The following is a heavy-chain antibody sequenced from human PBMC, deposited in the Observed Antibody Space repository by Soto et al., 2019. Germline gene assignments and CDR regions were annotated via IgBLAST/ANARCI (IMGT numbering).Heavy chain of an antibody. V-gene: IGHV4-59*01. D-gene: IGHD3-16*01. CDR1: GGSISSYY. Sequence: SETQSLTYTVSGGSISSYYWSWIRQPPGKGLEWIGYIYYSGSTNYNPSLKSRVTISVDTSKNRFSLKLSSVTAADTAVYYCARARGGYYFDYWGPGTLDTVST. CDR2: IYYSGST. J-gene: IGHJ4*01. CDR3: ARARGGYYFDY.